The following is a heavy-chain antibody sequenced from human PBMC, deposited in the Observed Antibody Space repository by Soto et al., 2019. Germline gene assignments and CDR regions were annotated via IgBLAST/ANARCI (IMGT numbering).Heavy chain of an antibody. J-gene: IGHJ5*02. CDR3: AKAAAAGRPRFDP. CDR1: GGTFNSYA. Sequence: QVQLVQSGAEVKKPGSSVKVSCKASGGTFNSYAINWVRQAPGQGLEWMGGIIPIFGSTTYSQNFQGRLTITADASTSTAYMELSSLTSEDTAVYYCAKAAAAGRPRFDPWGQGTLVTVSS. V-gene: IGHV1-69*01. CDR2: IIPIFGST. D-gene: IGHD6-13*01.